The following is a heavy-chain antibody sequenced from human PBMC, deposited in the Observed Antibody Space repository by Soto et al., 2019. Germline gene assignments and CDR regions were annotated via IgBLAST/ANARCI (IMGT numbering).Heavy chain of an antibody. Sequence: SVKGRFTISRDNAKNSLYLQLNSLRAEDTAVYYCARGGPGYGVRLFDSWGQGTLVTVSS. CDR3: ARGGPGYGVRLFDS. V-gene: IGHV3-21*01. D-gene: IGHD4-17*01. J-gene: IGHJ4*02.